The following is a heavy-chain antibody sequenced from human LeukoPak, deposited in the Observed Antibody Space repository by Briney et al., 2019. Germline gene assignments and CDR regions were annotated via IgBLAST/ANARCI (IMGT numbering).Heavy chain of an antibody. CDR1: GFTFSNYS. J-gene: IGHJ6*04. CDR3: AKSPYFYNSGRSVDV. D-gene: IGHD3-10*01. V-gene: IGHV3-21*04. Sequence: KSGGSLRLSCEASGFTFSNYSMNWVRQAPGKGLGWVSSISSSSTYIYYADSVKGRFTISRDSAKNMLFLQMNRLRAEDTAVYYCAKSPYFYNSGRSVDVWGKGTTVTVSS. CDR2: ISSSSTYI.